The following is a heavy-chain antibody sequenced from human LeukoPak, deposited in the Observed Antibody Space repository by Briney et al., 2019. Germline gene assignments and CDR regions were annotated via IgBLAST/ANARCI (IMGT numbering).Heavy chain of an antibody. CDR2: IHTRGST. V-gene: IGHV4-4*07. Sequence: PSETLSLACTVSGGSISSYYWSWIRQPAGKGLEWIGRIHTRGSTNYNPSLKSGVTMSVDTSKNRFALKLSSVTAADTAVYYCARTTGGGYTYGHFHYYYMDVWGKGTTATISS. CDR1: GGSISSYY. J-gene: IGHJ6*03. CDR3: ARTTGGGYTYGHFHYYYMDV. D-gene: IGHD5-18*01.